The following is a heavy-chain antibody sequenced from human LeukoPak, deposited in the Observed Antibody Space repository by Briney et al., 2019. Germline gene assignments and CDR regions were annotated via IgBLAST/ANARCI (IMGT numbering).Heavy chain of an antibody. CDR2: ISGSGGST. Sequence: PGGSLTPSCAASGFTFTIYSISWVRPPPGNGLEWVSAISGSGGSTHYADAVKDRFTIYRDNSKDTLYLQMNSLRAEDRAVYYCAKGEYYYDSSGHFEYWGQGTPVTVSS. D-gene: IGHD3-22*01. CDR3: AKGEYYYDSSGHFEY. J-gene: IGHJ4*02. V-gene: IGHV3-23*01. CDR1: GFTFTIYS.